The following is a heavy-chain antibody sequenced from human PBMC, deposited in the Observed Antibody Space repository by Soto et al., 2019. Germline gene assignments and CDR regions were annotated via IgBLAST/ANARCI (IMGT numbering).Heavy chain of an antibody. D-gene: IGHD1-26*01. Sequence: EVQVVESGGGLVKPGGSLRLSCVFSGFTFSTYTMNWVRQAPGKGLEWVSSINGRSNYVYYADSVKGRFTISRDNAKNSLYLQMNRLRAEDTPIYYCAREDGVVGSSSAFDHWGLGTLVTVSS. J-gene: IGHJ4*02. V-gene: IGHV3-21*01. CDR3: AREDGVVGSSSAFDH. CDR2: INGRSNYV. CDR1: GFTFSTYT.